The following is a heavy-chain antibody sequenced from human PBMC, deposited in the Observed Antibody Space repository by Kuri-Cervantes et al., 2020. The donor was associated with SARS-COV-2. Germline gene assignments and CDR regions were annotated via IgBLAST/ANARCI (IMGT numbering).Heavy chain of an antibody. D-gene: IGHD1-26*01. CDR3: ARSYYGRYSDGFDI. Sequence: ASVKVSCKGYGYTVSSYGIAWVRQAPGQGPEWMAWIRVSNGNTNSAQKFQARVAMTTDTSTNTVFMELRSLRSDDKAVYYCARSYYGRYSDGFDIWGQGTLVTVSS. CDR1: GYTVSSYG. V-gene: IGHV1-18*04. J-gene: IGHJ3*02. CDR2: IRVSNGNT.